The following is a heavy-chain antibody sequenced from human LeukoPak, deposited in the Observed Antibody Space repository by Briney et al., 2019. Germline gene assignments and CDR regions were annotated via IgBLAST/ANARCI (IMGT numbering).Heavy chain of an antibody. CDR2: INHSGST. J-gene: IGHJ3*02. V-gene: IGHV4-34*01. Sequence: PSETLSLTCAVYGGSFSGYYWSWIRQPPGKGLEWIGEINHSGSTNYNPSLKSRVTILVDTSKNQFSLKLSSVTAADTAVYYCARYGLSGLSEINAFDIWGQGTMVTVSS. D-gene: IGHD2-2*01. CDR3: ARYGLSGLSEINAFDI. CDR1: GGSFSGYY.